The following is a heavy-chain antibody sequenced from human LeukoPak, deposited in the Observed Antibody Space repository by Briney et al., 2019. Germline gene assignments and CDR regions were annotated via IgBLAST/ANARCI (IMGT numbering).Heavy chain of an antibody. CDR3: ARDSRSGYYSDY. D-gene: IGHD3-3*01. CDR1: GGTFSSYA. CDR2: IIPIFGTA. V-gene: IGHV1-69*13. Sequence: GASVKVSCKASGGTFSSYAISWVRQAPGQGLEWIGGIIPIFGTANYAQKFQGRVTITADESTSTAYMELSSLRSEDTAVYYCARDSRSGYYSDYWGQGTLVTVSS. J-gene: IGHJ4*02.